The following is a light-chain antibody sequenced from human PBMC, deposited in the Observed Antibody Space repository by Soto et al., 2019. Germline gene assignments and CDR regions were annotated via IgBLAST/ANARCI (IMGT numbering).Light chain of an antibody. CDR3: QQLDTFLLT. Sequence: DIQMTQSPSSLSASVGDRVTITCRASQDISIYLGWYQQKPGKAPKLLIYAASTLQSGVPSRFSGSGSGTDFTLTISSLQPEDFATYYCQQLDTFLLTFGGGTKVDIK. CDR1: QDISIY. J-gene: IGKJ4*01. CDR2: AAS. V-gene: IGKV1-9*01.